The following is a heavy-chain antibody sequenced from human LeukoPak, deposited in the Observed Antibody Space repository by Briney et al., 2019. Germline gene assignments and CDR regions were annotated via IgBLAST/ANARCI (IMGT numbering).Heavy chain of an antibody. CDR1: GGSISSYY. D-gene: IGHD6-19*01. Sequence: PSETLSLTCTVSGGSISSYYWSWIRQPPGKGLEWIGYIYYSGSTNYNPSLKSRVTISVDTSKNQFSLKLSSVTAADTAVYYCARQGQWLVGNWFDPWGQGTLVTVSS. CDR3: ARQGQWLVGNWFDP. V-gene: IGHV4-59*08. J-gene: IGHJ5*02. CDR2: IYYSGST.